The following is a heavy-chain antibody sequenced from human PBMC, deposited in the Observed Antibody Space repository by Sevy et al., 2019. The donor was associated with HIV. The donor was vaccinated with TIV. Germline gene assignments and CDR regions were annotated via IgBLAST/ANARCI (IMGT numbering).Heavy chain of an antibody. J-gene: IGHJ6*02. CDR1: GFTFSSYA. CDR3: AKDLTTIFGVVRYGMDV. V-gene: IGHV3-23*01. D-gene: IGHD3-3*01. CDR2: ISGSGGST. Sequence: GGSLRLSCAASGFTFSSYAMSWVRQAPGKGLEWVSAISGSGGSTYYADSVKGRLTISRDNSKNTLYLQMNSLRAEDTAVYYCAKDLTTIFGVVRYGMDVWGQGTTVTVSS.